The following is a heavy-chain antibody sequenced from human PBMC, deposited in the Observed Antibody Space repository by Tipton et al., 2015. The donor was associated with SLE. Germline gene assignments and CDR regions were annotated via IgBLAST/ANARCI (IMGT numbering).Heavy chain of an antibody. V-gene: IGHV3-33*01. J-gene: IGHJ2*01. D-gene: IGHD1-26*01. CDR2: IWYDGSNK. CDR1: GFTFSSYG. CDR3: ARDAGGSYYFDL. Sequence: QVQLVQSGGGVVQPGRSLRLSCAASGFTFSSYGMHWVRQAPGKGLEWVAVIWYDGSNKYYADSVKGRFTISRDNSKNTLYLQMNSLRAEDTAVYYCARDAGGSYYFDLWGRGTLVTVSS.